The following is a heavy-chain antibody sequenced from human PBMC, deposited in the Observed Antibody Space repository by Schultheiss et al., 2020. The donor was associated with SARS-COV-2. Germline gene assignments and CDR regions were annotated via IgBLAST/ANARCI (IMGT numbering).Heavy chain of an antibody. Sequence: SETLSLTCAVYGGSFSGYYWSWIRHPAGKGLEWIGRIYVSANTKYNPSLKSRVNMSLDPSTSQFSLRLSSVNAADTAVYYCARDVPVAAANFGFDYWGQGTLVTVSS. CDR3: ARDVPVAAANFGFDY. J-gene: IGHJ4*02. V-gene: IGHV4-59*10. D-gene: IGHD6-19*01. CDR2: IYVSANT. CDR1: GGSFSGYY.